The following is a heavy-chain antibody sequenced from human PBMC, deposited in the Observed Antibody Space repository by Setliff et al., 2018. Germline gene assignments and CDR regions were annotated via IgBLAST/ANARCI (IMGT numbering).Heavy chain of an antibody. CDR2: IYYSGST. D-gene: IGHD3-22*01. Sequence: PSETLSLTCTVSGGSISSSSYYRGWIRQPPGKGLEWIGSIYYSGSTYYNPSLKSRFTISVDTSKNQFSLKLSSVTAADTAVYYCARGDSSGYLLDIVHDAFDIWGQGTMVTVSS. V-gene: IGHV4-39*07. CDR3: ARGDSSGYLLDIVHDAFDI. J-gene: IGHJ3*02. CDR1: GGSISSSSYY.